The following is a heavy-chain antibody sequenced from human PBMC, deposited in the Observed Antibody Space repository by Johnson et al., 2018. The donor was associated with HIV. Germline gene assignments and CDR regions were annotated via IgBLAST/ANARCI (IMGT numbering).Heavy chain of an antibody. CDR2: ISYDGSNK. CDR1: GFTSSSYG. CDR3: AKVGATVVTPRGEAFDI. D-gene: IGHD4-23*01. V-gene: IGHV3-30*18. J-gene: IGHJ3*02. Sequence: QVQLVESGGGVVQPGRSLRLSCAASGFTSSSYGMHWVRQAPGKGLEWLAVISYDGSNKYYADSVRGRFTISRENSKNTLYLQMNSLRAEDTAVYYCAKVGATVVTPRGEAFDIWGQGAMVTVSS.